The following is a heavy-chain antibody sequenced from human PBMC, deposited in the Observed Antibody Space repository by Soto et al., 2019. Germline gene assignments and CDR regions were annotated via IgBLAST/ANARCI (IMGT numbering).Heavy chain of an antibody. J-gene: IGHJ2*01. CDR3: AKVMVTTVVTPLDHDL. D-gene: IGHD4-17*01. Sequence: QVQLVESGGGVVQPGRSLRLSCAASGFTFSSYGMHWVRQAPGKGLEWVAVISYDGSNKYYADSVKGRFTISRDNSKNTLYLQMNSLRAEDTAVYYCAKVMVTTVVTPLDHDLWGRGTLVTVSS. CDR2: ISYDGSNK. CDR1: GFTFSSYG. V-gene: IGHV3-30*18.